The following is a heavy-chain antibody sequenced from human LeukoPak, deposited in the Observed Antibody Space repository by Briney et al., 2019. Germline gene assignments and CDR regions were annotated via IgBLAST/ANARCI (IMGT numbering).Heavy chain of an antibody. CDR1: GYSFTSYW. J-gene: IGHJ4*02. CDR3: ARTMVRGVIISWYFDY. V-gene: IGHV5-51*01. CDR2: IYPGDSDT. D-gene: IGHD3-10*01. Sequence: GESLKISCKCSGYSFTSYWIGWVRQMPGKGLEWMGIIYPGDSDTRYSPSFQGQVTISADKSISTAYLQWSSLKASDTAMYYCARTMVRGVIISWYFDYWGQGTLVTVSS.